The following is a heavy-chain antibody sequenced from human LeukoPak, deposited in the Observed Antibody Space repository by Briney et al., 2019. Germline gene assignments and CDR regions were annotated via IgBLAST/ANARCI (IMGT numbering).Heavy chain of an antibody. Sequence: SETLSLTCTVSGGSISSYYWSWIRQPPGKGLEWIGYIYYSGSTNYNPSLKSRVTISVDTSKNQFSLKLSSVTAADTAVYYCARGLNSGYYYYGMDVWGQGTTVTVSS. CDR3: ARGLNSGYYYYGMDV. CDR1: GGSISSYY. V-gene: IGHV4-59*01. CDR2: IYYSGST. J-gene: IGHJ6*02. D-gene: IGHD4-23*01.